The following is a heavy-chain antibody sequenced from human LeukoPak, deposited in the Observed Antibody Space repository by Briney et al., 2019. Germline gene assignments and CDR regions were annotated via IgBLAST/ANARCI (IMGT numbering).Heavy chain of an antibody. D-gene: IGHD4-23*01. CDR2: IYSGGST. V-gene: IGHV3-66*02. Sequence: GSLRLSCAASGFTVSSNYMSWVRQAPGKGLEGVSVIYSGGSTYYADSVKGRFTISRDNSKNTLYLQMNSLRAEDAAVYYCARGGKIYYYYGMDVWGQGTTVTVSS. CDR1: GFTVSSNY. CDR3: ARGGKIYYYYGMDV. J-gene: IGHJ6*02.